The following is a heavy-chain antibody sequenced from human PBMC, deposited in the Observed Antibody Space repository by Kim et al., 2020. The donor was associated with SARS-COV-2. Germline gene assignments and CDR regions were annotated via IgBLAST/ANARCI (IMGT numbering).Heavy chain of an antibody. CDR2: IYYSGST. CDR1: GDSISSSYYY. V-gene: IGHV4-39*07. D-gene: IGHD4-17*01. J-gene: IGHJ3*02. CDR3: AREDYDAFDI. Sequence: SETLSLTCAVSGDSISSSYYYWGWIRQPPGKGLEWIGSIYYSGSTYYNPSLKSRVTISVDTSKNQFSLKLSSVTAADTAVYYCAREDYDAFDIWGQGTMVTVSS.